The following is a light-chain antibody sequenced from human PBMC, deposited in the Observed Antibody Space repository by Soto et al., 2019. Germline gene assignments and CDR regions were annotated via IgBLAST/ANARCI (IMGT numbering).Light chain of an antibody. CDR3: SSYTNSLTWV. J-gene: IGLJ3*02. CDR1: GSDIGNYDY. V-gene: IGLV2-14*01. Sequence: QSALAQPASVSGSPGQSITISCTGTGSDIGNYDYVSWFQQRPGNAPKLMIFEVSNRPSGVSNRFSGSRSGNTASLTISGLQADDEAHYYCSSYTNSLTWVFGGGTKVTVL. CDR2: EVS.